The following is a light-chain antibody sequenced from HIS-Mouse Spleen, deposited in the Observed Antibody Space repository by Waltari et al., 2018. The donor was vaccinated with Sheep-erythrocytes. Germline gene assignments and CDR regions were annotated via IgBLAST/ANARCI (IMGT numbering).Light chain of an antibody. V-gene: IGKV1-9*01. Sequence: DIQLTQSPSFLSASVGDRVTIPCRASQGISSYLAWYQQKPGKAPKLLIYAASTLQSGVPSRFSGSEAGTEFTLTISSLQPEDFATYYCQQLNSYPPRVTFGGGTKVEIK. CDR3: QQLNSYPPRVT. CDR1: QGISSY. CDR2: AAS. J-gene: IGKJ4*01.